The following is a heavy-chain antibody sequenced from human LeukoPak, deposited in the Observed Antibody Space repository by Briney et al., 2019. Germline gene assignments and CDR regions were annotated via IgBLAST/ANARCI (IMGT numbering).Heavy chain of an antibody. V-gene: IGHV4-39*07. D-gene: IGHD3-10*01. CDR2: IYYSGST. CDR1: GGSISSSSYY. CDR3: ARLVGVGELTFDY. J-gene: IGHJ4*02. Sequence: SETLSLTCTVSGGSISSSSYYWGWIRQPPGKGLEWIGSIYYSGSTYYNPSLKSRVTISVDTSKNQFSLKLSSVTAADTAVYYCARLVGVGELTFDYWGQGTLVTV.